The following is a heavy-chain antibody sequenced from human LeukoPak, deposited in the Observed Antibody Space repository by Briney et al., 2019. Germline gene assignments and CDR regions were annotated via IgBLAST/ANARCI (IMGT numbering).Heavy chain of an antibody. D-gene: IGHD2-2*01. CDR2: ISYDGSNK. Sequence: GGSLRLSCAASGFTFSSYAMHWVRQAPGKGLEWVAVISYDGSNKYYADSVKGRFTISRDNSKNTLYLQMNSLRAEDTAVYYCAREGDCGSTSCSPFDYWGQGTLVTVSS. V-gene: IGHV3-30*04. J-gene: IGHJ4*02. CDR3: AREGDCGSTSCSPFDY. CDR1: GFTFSSYA.